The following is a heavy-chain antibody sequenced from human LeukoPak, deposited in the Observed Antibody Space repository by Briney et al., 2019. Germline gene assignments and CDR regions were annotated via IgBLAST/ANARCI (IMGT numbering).Heavy chain of an antibody. V-gene: IGHV3-30*02. CDR2: IHFDGSKT. CDR3: AKDRRYSSLGPFDY. D-gene: IGHD2-15*01. CDR1: GFTFRSYA. Sequence: PGGSLRLSCEASGFTFRSYAMHWVRQAPGKGLEWLAYIHFDGSKTYYADSVKGRFTISRDNSKNTLYLQMNSLRAEDTAVYYCAKDRRYSSLGPFDYWGQGTLVTVSS. J-gene: IGHJ4*02.